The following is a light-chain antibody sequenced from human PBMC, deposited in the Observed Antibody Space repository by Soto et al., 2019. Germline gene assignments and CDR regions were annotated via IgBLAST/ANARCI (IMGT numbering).Light chain of an antibody. J-gene: IGLJ6*01. CDR2: EVS. Sequence: QSALTQPASASGSPGQSITISCTGTSNDIGGYNFVSWYQQHPAKPTKLIIDEVSNRTSGVSGRFSGYKSSNTAFHTICGLQADDDTDYYCISYASRSSWVFGTGTKVTVL. CDR1: SNDIGGYNF. CDR3: ISYASRSSWV. V-gene: IGLV2-14*01.